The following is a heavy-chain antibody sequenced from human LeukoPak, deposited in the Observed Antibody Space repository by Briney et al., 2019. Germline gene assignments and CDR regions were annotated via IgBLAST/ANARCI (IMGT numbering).Heavy chain of an antibody. CDR1: GFTFSSYG. V-gene: IGHV3-33*01. D-gene: IGHD3-22*01. CDR3: ARDLPYYYDSSGYIPYYGMDV. J-gene: IGHJ6*02. Sequence: GGSLRLSCAASGFTFSSYGMHWVRQAPGKGLEWVAVIWYDGSNKYYADSVKGRFTISRDNSKNTLYLQMNSLRAEDTAVYYCARDLPYYYDSSGYIPYYGMDVWGQGTTVTVSS. CDR2: IWYDGSNK.